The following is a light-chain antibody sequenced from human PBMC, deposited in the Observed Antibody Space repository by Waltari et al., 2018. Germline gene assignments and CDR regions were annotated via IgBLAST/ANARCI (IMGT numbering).Light chain of an antibody. CDR1: QSVSSY. CDR2: GAS. CDR3: QKYSSSPYS. V-gene: IGKV3-20*01. J-gene: IGKJ2*03. Sequence: VILTQSPATLSLSPGERATLSCRASQSVSSYLAWYQQKPGQAPGLLIYGASSRATGIPDRFSGSGSGTEFTLTISSLEPEDFAVYYCQKYSSSPYSFGQGTKVEIK.